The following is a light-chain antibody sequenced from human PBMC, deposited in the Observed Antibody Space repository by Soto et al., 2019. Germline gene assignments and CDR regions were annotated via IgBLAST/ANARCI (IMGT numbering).Light chain of an antibody. Sequence: QSALTQPRSMSGSPGQSLTISCTGTSSDFGGYDYVSWYQHHPGTVPKLLIYDVANRPSGVPHRFSGSKSGNTASLTISGLQAEDEADYYCCSYAGISTRYVFGTGSKVTVL. CDR3: CSYAGISTRYV. CDR2: DVA. CDR1: SSDFGGYDY. J-gene: IGLJ1*01. V-gene: IGLV2-11*01.